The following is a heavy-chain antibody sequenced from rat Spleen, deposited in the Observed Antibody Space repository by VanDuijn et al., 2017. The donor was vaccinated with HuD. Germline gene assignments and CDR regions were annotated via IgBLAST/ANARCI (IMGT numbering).Heavy chain of an antibody. CDR3: TRQGGTMMVVIRDYFDY. V-gene: IGHV5-31*01. Sequence: EVQLVESGGGLVQPGRSLKLSCVGSGFTFNNYWMTWIRQAPGKGLEWVASITNTGGSTYYPDSVKGRFTISRDNAKSTLYLQMNSLRSEDTATYYCTRQGGTMMVVIRDYFDYWGQGVMVTVSS. D-gene: IGHD1-12*02. CDR1: GFTFNNYW. CDR2: ITNTGGST. J-gene: IGHJ2*01.